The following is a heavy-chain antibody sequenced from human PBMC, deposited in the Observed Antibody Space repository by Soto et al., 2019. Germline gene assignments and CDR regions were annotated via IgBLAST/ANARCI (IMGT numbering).Heavy chain of an antibody. J-gene: IGHJ6*02. CDR3: TRDLGLHNGYYYGMDV. Sequence: ASVKVSCKASGYTFSSYGISWVRQAPGQGLEWVGWISTYTGHTTYAQKLQDRVTMTTDTSTGTASMELRSLISDDTAVYYCTRDLGLHNGYYYGMDVWGQGTTVTVSS. CDR2: ISTYTGHT. D-gene: IGHD5-12*01. CDR1: GYTFSSYG. V-gene: IGHV1-18*04.